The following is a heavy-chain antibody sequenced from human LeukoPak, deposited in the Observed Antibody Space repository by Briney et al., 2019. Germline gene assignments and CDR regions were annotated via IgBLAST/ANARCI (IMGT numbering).Heavy chain of an antibody. J-gene: IGHJ3*02. D-gene: IGHD1-26*01. CDR2: IYHSGST. CDR3: ARGGGSYFWVNLAAFDI. V-gene: IGHV4-38-2*02. CDR1: GYSISSGYY. Sequence: SETLSLTCTVSGYSISSGYYWGWIRQPPGKGLEWIGSIYHSGSTYYNPSLKSRVTISLDTSKNQFSLKLSSVTAADTAVYYCARGGGSYFWVNLAAFDIWGQGTMVTVSS.